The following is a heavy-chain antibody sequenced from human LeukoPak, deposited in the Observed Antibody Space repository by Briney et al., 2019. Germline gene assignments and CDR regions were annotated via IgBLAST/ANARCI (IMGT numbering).Heavy chain of an antibody. Sequence: SVKVSCKASGGTFSRYAISWVRQAPGQGLEWMGRIIPILGIANYAQKFQGRVTITADKSTSTAYMELSSLRSEDTAVYYCARVRSWFIVGATTAWFDPWGQGTLVTVSS. V-gene: IGHV1-69*04. CDR1: GGTFSRYA. D-gene: IGHD1-26*01. J-gene: IGHJ5*02. CDR2: IIPILGIA. CDR3: ARVRSWFIVGATTAWFDP.